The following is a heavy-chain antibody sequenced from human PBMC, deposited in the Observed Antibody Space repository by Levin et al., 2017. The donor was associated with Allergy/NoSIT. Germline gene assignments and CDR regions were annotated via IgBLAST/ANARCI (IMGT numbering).Heavy chain of an antibody. CDR2: IYYSGST. V-gene: IGHV4-61*08. Sequence: SETLSLTCSVSGGSVSRSGYYWSWIRQPPGKGLEWIGYIYYSGSTNYNPSLKSRVTISIDTSKNQFSLKLSSVTAADTAVYYCARERRTAVPGRIALYYFDMDVWGQGTTVTVSS. CDR1: GGSVSRSGYY. CDR3: ARERRTAVPGRIALYYFDMDV. D-gene: IGHD6-13*01. J-gene: IGHJ6*02.